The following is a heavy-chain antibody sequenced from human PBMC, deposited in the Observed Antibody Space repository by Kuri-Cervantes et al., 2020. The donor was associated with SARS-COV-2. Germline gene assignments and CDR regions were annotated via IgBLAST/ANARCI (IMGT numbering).Heavy chain of an antibody. J-gene: IGHJ4*02. CDR1: GGSFSGYY. D-gene: IGHD4-11*01. V-gene: IGHV4-34*01. CDR2: INHSGST. Sequence: SETLSLTCAVYGGSFSGYYWSWIRQPPGKGLEWIGEINHSGSTNYNPSLKSRVTISVDTSKNQFSLKLSSVTAADTAVYYCARTVTTTPDYWGQGTLVTVSS. CDR3: ARTVTTTPDY.